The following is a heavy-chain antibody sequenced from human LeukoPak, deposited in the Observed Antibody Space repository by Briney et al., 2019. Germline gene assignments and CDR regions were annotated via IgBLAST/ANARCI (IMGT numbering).Heavy chain of an antibody. J-gene: IGHJ5*01. CDR3: VKDPRDTYGTNWFVS. D-gene: IGHD2-21*01. CDR2: ISGTGGAT. V-gene: IGHV3-23*01. Sequence: GGSLRLSCVAAGFSFGNYAMSCVSQAPGKGLQWVSQISGTGGATWYAGFARDRFTISRDNSKKTLYLQMSGLRVEDTAMYYCVKDPRDTYGTNWFVSWGQGTLLIVSS. CDR1: GFSFGNYA.